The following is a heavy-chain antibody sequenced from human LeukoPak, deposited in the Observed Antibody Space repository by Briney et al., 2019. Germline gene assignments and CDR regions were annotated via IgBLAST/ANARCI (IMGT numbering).Heavy chain of an antibody. D-gene: IGHD4-17*01. V-gene: IGHV3-9*01. CDR2: ISWNSDDI. J-gene: IGHJ4*02. CDR1: GFTFDDYA. CDR3: TKDRIGKNHGDYDSIDY. Sequence: GGSLRLSCAASGFTFDDYAMHWVRQAPGKGLEWVSGISWNSDDIGYADSVKGRFTISRDNAKNSLYLQMNSLRPEDTALYYCTKDRIGKNHGDYDSIDYWGQGTLVTASS.